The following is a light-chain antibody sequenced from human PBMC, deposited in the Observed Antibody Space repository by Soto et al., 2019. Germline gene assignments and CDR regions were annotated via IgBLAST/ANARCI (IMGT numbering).Light chain of an antibody. CDR3: QLRSNWPPALT. J-gene: IGKJ4*01. Sequence: EIVLTQSPATLSLSTGEIATLSCRASQSISSYLAWYQQKPGQAPRLLIYDASNRATGIPARFSGSGSGTDFTLTISSLEPEDFAVYYCQLRSNWPPALTFGGGTKVEIK. CDR1: QSISSY. CDR2: DAS. V-gene: IGKV3-11*01.